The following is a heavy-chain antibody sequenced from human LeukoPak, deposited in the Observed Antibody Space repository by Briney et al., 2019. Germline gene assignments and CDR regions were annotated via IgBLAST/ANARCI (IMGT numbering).Heavy chain of an antibody. V-gene: IGHV3-7*04. D-gene: IGHD6-13*01. CDR3: ARDQAAAGTPGVDY. Sequence: GGSLRLSCAASGFTFSTYWMTWVRQAPGKGLEWVANIKQDGSEKYYVDSVKGRFTISSDNAKNSLYLQMNSLRAEDTAVYYCARDQAAAGTPGVDYWGQGTLVTVSS. CDR2: IKQDGSEK. CDR1: GFTFSTYW. J-gene: IGHJ4*02.